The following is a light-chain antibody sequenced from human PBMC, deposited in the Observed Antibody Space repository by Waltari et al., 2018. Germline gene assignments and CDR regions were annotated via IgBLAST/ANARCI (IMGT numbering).Light chain of an antibody. V-gene: IGKV3-20*01. CDR2: GAS. CDR1: QSVSHNN. J-gene: IGKJ4*01. CDR3: QQYAGSPIT. Sequence: EIVLTQSPGTLSLSPGERATLSCRATQSVSHNNLAWYQQKDGQAPRLLIYGASSRATGIPARFSGSGSGTDFTLSISRLEPEDYGVYYCQQYAGSPITFGGGTKVEI.